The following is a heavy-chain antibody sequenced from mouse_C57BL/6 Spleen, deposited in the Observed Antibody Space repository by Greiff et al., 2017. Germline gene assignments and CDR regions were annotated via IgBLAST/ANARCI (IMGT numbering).Heavy chain of an antibody. CDR3: TKLGPYYFDD. CDR1: GYTFTDYE. CDR2: IDPATGGT. V-gene: IGHV1-15*01. Sequence: QVQLKQSGAELVRPGASVTLSCKASGYTFTDYEMHWVKQTPVHGLEWIGAIDPATGGTAYNQKFKGKALLTADKSSSTAYMELRSLTSEDSAVYYCTKLGPYYFDDWGQGTTLTVSS. J-gene: IGHJ2*01. D-gene: IGHD4-1*01.